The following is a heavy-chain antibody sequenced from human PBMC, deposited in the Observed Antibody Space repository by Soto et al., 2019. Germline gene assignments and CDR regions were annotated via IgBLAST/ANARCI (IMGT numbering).Heavy chain of an antibody. CDR1: GDTFNFYS. J-gene: IGHJ4*02. CDR3: ASSYGSGYRAFDY. CDR2: VNPIVSMS. Sequence: QVQLVQSGAEVKRPGSSVKVSCKASGDTFNFYSINWVRQAPGLGLEWMGRVNPIVSMSNYAQNFQGRVTXTXDXXTSTAYMELSSLRSEDTAIYYCASSYGSGYRAFDYWGQGALVTVSS. D-gene: IGHD3-10*01. V-gene: IGHV1-69*02.